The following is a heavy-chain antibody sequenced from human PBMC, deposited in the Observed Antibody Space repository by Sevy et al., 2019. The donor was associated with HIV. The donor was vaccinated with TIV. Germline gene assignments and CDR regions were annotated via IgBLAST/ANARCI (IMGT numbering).Heavy chain of an antibody. D-gene: IGHD3-22*01. CDR2: IRSKDYGGAT. V-gene: IGHV3-49*03. CDR3: TRGYVYDSCGYSAY. J-gene: IGHJ4*02. Sequence: GGSLRLSCTGSGFTFGDYAMSWFRQAPGMGLEWVGFIRSKDYGGATEYAASVKGSFTISRDDSKSIADLQMNRLKTEDTAVYYCTRGYVYDSCGYSAYWGQGTLVTGSS. CDR1: GFTFGDYA.